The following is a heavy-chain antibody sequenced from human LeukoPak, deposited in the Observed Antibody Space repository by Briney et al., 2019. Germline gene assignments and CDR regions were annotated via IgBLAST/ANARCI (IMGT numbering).Heavy chain of an antibody. CDR2: IYYSGST. CDR3: ARGLRYYDSIYFDY. CDR1: GGSISSYY. J-gene: IGHJ4*02. Sequence: PSETLSLTCTVSGGSISSYYWSWIRQPPGKGLEWIGYIYYSGSTNYNPSLKSRVTISVDTSKNQFSLKLSSVTAADTAVYYCARGLRYYDSIYFDYWGQGTLVTVSS. V-gene: IGHV4-59*01. D-gene: IGHD3-22*01.